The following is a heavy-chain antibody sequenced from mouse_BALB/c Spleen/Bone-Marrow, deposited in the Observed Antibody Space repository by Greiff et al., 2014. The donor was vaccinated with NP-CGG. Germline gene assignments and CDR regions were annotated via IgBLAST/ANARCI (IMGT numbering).Heavy chain of an antibody. D-gene: IGHD1-1*01. J-gene: IGHJ4*01. CDR1: GYTLTNYV. CDR3: ARRPSFYGSSYGAMDY. Sequence: VQLKQSGPELVKPGASVKMSCKASGYTLTNYVMHWVKQKPGQGLEWIGYINPYNDGTKYNEKFKGKATLTSDKSSGTAYMELSSLTSEDSAVYYCARRPSFYGSSYGAMDYWGQGTSVTVSS. CDR2: INPYNDGT. V-gene: IGHV1-14*01.